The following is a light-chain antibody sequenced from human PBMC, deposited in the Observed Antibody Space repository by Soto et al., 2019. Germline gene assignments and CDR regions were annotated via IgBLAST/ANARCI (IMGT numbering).Light chain of an antibody. CDR2: GAS. J-gene: IGKJ5*01. Sequence: VLAQAPATLSLSPGGGGTLPCRHSQSVSNNYLAWYQQKPGQAPRLLIDGASNRATGIPDRFSGSGSGTEFTLTISGLQSEDSAIYFCQQYKSWPITFGQGTRLENK. CDR3: QQYKSWPIT. V-gene: IGKV3D-15*01. CDR1: QSVSNN.